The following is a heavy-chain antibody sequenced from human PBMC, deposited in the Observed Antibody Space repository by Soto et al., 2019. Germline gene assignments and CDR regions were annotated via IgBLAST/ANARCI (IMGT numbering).Heavy chain of an antibody. Sequence: QVQLVQSGAEVKKPGASVKVSCKASGYTFTSYGISWVRQAPGQGLEWMGWISAYNGNTNYAQKLQGRDTMTTDTTTSTAYKDLRSLRSDDTAVDYRARDTYASGAGYWGQGTLVTVSS. CDR1: GYTFTSYG. CDR3: ARDTYASGAGY. CDR2: ISAYNGNT. J-gene: IGHJ4*02. V-gene: IGHV1-18*01. D-gene: IGHD3-10*01.